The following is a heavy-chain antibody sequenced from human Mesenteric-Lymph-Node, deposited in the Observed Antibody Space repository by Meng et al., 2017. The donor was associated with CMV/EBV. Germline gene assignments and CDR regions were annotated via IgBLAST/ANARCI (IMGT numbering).Heavy chain of an antibody. V-gene: IGHV4-38-2*02. CDR2: IYHSGST. J-gene: IGHJ6*02. CDR3: ARVRGSASYCGGDCYVYYYYGMDV. D-gene: IGHD2-21*01. Sequence: SETLSLTCSVSGYSISSGYYWGWIRQTPGKGLEWIGSIYHSGSTNYNPSLKSRVTISVDTSKNQFSLKLSSVTAADTAVYYCARVRGSASYCGGDCYVYYYYGMDVWGQGTTVTVSS. CDR1: GYSISSGYY.